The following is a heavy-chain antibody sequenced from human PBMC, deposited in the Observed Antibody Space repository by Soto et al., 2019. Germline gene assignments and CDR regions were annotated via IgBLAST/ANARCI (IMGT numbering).Heavy chain of an antibody. V-gene: IGHV4-30-4*01. CDR1: GGSISSGDYY. CDR2: IYYSGST. D-gene: IGHD4-17*01. Sequence: QVQLQESGPGLVKPSQTLSITCTVSGGSISSGDYYWSWIRQPPWKGLEWIGYIYYSGSTYYNPSLKSRVTISVDTSKNQFSLKLSSVTAADTPVYYCARDFATPYGDFVFDYWGQRTIVTVSS. J-gene: IGHJ4*02. CDR3: ARDFATPYGDFVFDY.